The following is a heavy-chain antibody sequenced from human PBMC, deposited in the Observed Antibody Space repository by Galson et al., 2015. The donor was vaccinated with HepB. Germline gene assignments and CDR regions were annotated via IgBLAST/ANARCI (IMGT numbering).Heavy chain of an antibody. CDR3: ARGSFYDFRDDALDI. CDR1: GFTFSAYA. J-gene: IGHJ3*02. V-gene: IGHV3-30-3*01. Sequence: SLRLSCAASGFTFSAYAMHWVRQAPGKGLEWVTVISYDDSYKYYADSAKGRFTISRDNSKNTLYLQMNSLRAEDTAVYFCARGSFYDFRDDALDIWGQGTMVTVSS. D-gene: IGHD3-3*01. CDR2: ISYDDSYK.